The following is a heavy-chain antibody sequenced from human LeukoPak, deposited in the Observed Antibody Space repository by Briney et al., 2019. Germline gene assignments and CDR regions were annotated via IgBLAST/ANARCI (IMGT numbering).Heavy chain of an antibody. CDR1: GFTFSTYG. CDR2: ISHDAKST. Sequence: GGSLRLSCVASGFTFSTYGMHWVRQVPGKGLEWVTVISHDAKSTYHVDSVKGRFTISRDNSKNTLYLQMNSLRAEDTAVYYCAKDGGNYYDTAGNHLMRSYMDVWGKGTTVTVSS. V-gene: IGHV3-30*18. D-gene: IGHD3-22*01. J-gene: IGHJ6*04. CDR3: AKDGGNYYDTAGNHLMRSYMDV.